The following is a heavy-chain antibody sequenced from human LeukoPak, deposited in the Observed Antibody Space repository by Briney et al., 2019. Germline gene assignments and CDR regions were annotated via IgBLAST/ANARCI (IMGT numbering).Heavy chain of an antibody. J-gene: IGHJ3*02. Sequence: PSQTLSLTCTVSGGSISSGGYYWSWIRQHPGKGLEWIGYIYYSGSTYYNPSLKSRVTISVDTSKNQFSLKLSSVTAADTAVYYCARVTNYGDALDIWGQGTMVTVSS. CDR1: GGSISSGGYY. V-gene: IGHV4-31*03. D-gene: IGHD3-16*01. CDR3: ARVTNYGDALDI. CDR2: IYYSGST.